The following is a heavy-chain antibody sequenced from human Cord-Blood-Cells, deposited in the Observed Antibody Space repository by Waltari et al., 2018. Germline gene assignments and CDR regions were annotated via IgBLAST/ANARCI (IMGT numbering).Heavy chain of an antibody. CDR3: ARDSLAHSQLGRFDY. Sequence: QVQLVQSGAEVKKPGASVKVSCKASGYTFTSYGISWVRQAPGQGLEWMGWITAYNGNTNYAQKLQGRVTMTTDTSTSTAYMELRSLRSDDTAVYYCARDSLAHSQLGRFDYWGQGTLVTVSS. CDR2: ITAYNGNT. D-gene: IGHD7-27*01. J-gene: IGHJ4*02. V-gene: IGHV1-18*01. CDR1: GYTFTSYG.